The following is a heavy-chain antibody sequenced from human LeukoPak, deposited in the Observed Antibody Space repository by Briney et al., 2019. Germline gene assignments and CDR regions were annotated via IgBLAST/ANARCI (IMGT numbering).Heavy chain of an antibody. J-gene: IGHJ6*04. Sequence: PGGSLRLSCSASGFTFSSYAMHWVRQAPGKGLEYVSAISNNGGSTYYADSVKGRFTISRDNSKNTLYPQMSSLRAEDTAVYYCVKDGGYSYGYIYYYYGMDVWGKGTTVTVSS. CDR3: VKDGGYSYGYIYYYYGMDV. D-gene: IGHD5-18*01. CDR1: GFTFSSYA. V-gene: IGHV3-64D*06. CDR2: ISNNGGST.